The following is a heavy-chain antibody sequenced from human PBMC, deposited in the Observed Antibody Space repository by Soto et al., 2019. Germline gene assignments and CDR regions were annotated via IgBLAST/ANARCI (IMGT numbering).Heavy chain of an antibody. J-gene: IGHJ4*02. CDR3: AKDLQDTAIDY. D-gene: IGHD5-18*01. Sequence: GGSLRLSCAASGFTFSSYGMHWVRQAPGKGLEWVAVISYDGSNKYYADSVKGRFTISRDNSKNTLYLQMNSLRAEDTAVYYCAKDLQDTAIDYWGQGTLVTVSS. V-gene: IGHV3-30*18. CDR2: ISYDGSNK. CDR1: GFTFSSYG.